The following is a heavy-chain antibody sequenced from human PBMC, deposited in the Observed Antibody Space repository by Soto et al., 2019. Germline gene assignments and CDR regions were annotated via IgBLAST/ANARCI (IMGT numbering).Heavy chain of an antibody. V-gene: IGHV4-30-4*08. CDR1: GASINDGLYY. Sequence: VQVQESGPGLVKPSQTLSLTCTVSGASINDGLYYWSWIRQPPGKGLEWVGFISYTGSTTYNPSLKNRVIISKDTSKNLFSPTLSVVTAADTAVYYGAGGATPWGQGTLVTVSS. CDR2: ISYTGST. CDR3: AGGATP. J-gene: IGHJ5*02.